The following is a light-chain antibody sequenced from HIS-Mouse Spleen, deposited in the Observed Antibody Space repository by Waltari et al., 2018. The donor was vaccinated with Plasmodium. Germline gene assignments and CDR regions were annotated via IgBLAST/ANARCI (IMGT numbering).Light chain of an antibody. V-gene: IGLV3-1*01. CDR3: QAWDSSTDYV. Sequence: SYELTQPPSVSVSPGQTASITCSAANLGDKYASWYQQHPGQSPVVVFYQDSKRPSGNPERFAGSNSGNTATLTISGTQAMDEADYYCQAWDSSTDYVFGTGTKVTVL. J-gene: IGLJ1*01. CDR2: QDS. CDR1: NLGDKY.